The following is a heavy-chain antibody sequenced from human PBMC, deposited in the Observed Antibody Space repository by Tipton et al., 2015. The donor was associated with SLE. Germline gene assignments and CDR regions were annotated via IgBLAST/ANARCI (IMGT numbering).Heavy chain of an antibody. Sequence: SLRLSCAASGFTFDDYAMHWVRQAPGKGLEWVSGLSWNSVMTGYADSVKGRFTISRDNAKNSLFLEMNNLRAEDTALYYCAGEGIAVAGSHYYYGMDVWGQGTTVTVSS. V-gene: IGHV3-9*01. CDR2: LSWNSVMT. J-gene: IGHJ6*02. CDR1: GFTFDDYA. D-gene: IGHD6-13*01. CDR3: AGEGIAVAGSHYYYGMDV.